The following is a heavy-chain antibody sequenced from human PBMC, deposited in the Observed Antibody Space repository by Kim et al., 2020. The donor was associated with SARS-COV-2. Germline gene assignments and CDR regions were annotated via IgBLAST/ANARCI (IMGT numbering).Heavy chain of an antibody. CDR2: IIPILGIA. D-gene: IGHD6-19*01. Sequence: SVKVSCKASGGTFSSYAISWVRQAPGQGLEWMGRIIPILGIANYAQKFQGRVTITADKSTSTAYMELSSLRSEDTAVYYCARGGWDRGFDYWGQGTLVTVSS. V-gene: IGHV1-69*04. J-gene: IGHJ4*02. CDR3: ARGGWDRGFDY. CDR1: GGTFSSYA.